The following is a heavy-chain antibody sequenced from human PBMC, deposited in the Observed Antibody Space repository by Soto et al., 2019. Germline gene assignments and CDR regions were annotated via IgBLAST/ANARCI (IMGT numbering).Heavy chain of an antibody. CDR1: GGSVSSGNYY. J-gene: IGHJ6*02. CDR2: AQESGGT. Sequence: SETLSLTCSISGGSVSSGNYYWTWMRQSAGKGLEWIGYAQESGGTNYNPSLKSRVSISIDTSKNQFSLKLHSVTAADTAVYFCARDHYVYDILTGYGYYYGMDVWGQGTTVTVSS. D-gene: IGHD3-9*01. CDR3: ARDHYVYDILTGYGYYYGMDV. V-gene: IGHV4-61*01.